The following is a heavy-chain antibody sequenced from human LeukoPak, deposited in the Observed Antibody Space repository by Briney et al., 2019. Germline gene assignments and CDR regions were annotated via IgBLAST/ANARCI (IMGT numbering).Heavy chain of an antibody. CDR3: ARDRGDTAMPHGEDY. CDR2: ISYSGNT. J-gene: IGHJ4*02. Sequence: SETLSLTCTVSGGSVSSYQWGWIRQPPGKGLEWIAYISYSGNTNYNPSLRSRVTISIDTSKNQFSLKLSSVTAADTAVYYCARDRGDTAMPHGEDYWGQGTLVTVSS. V-gene: IGHV4-59*02. CDR1: GGSVSSYQ. D-gene: IGHD5-18*01.